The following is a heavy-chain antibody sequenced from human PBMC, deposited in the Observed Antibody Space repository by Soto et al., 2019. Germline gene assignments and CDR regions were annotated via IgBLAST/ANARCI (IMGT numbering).Heavy chain of an antibody. V-gene: IGHV1-69*01. CDR3: ASPTGKLDY. D-gene: IGHD2-8*02. CDR1: GGTFSNYA. J-gene: IGHJ4*02. CDR2: IGPIFGTA. Sequence: QVQLVQSGAEVKKPGSSVKVSCRASGGTFSNYAISWVRQAPGQGLEWMGGIGPIFGTANYAQKFQGRITITADESTSTAYMELSSLRSDDTAVYYCASPTGKLDYWGQGTLVTVSS.